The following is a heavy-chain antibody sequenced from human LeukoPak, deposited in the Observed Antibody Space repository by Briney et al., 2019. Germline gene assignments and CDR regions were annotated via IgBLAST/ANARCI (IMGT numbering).Heavy chain of an antibody. V-gene: IGHV3-21*01. J-gene: IGHJ3*02. Sequence: GGSLRLSCAASGFTFSTYSMNWVRQAPGKGLEWVSSISRSSSYVYYADSMKGRFIISRDNAENSLYLQMNSLRAEDTAVYYCARTYGDPTRDAFDIWGQGTMVTVSS. CDR1: GFTFSTYS. CDR3: ARTYGDPTRDAFDI. CDR2: ISRSSSYV. D-gene: IGHD4-17*01.